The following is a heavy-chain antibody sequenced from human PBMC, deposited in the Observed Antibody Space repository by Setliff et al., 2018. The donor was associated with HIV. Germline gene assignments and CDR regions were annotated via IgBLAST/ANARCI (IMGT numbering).Heavy chain of an antibody. Sequence: PGGSLRLSCAASGFTYSSYWMGWVRQAPGKGLEWIAYIYTSSSTIHYGDSVKGRCTISRDNAKKTLYLEMNSVRAEDTALYYCARDQNTPSRCRSKTCINPGDYWGLGTLVTV. J-gene: IGHJ4*02. CDR3: ARDQNTPSRCRSKTCINPGDY. D-gene: IGHD2-2*01. CDR2: IYTSSSTI. CDR1: GFTYSSYW. V-gene: IGHV3-48*04.